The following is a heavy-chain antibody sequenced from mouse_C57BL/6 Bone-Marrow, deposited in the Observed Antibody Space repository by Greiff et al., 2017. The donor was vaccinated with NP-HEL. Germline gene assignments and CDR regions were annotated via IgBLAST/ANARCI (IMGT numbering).Heavy chain of an antibody. CDR3: AREGGSSGRDY. J-gene: IGHJ4*01. V-gene: IGHV3-6*01. D-gene: IGHD3-2*02. CDR1: GYSITSGYY. CDR2: ISYEGSN. Sequence: EVKLMESGPGLVKPSQSLSLTCSVTGYSITSGYYWNWIRQFPGNKLEWMGYISYEGSNNYNPSLKNRISITRDTSKNQFFLKLNSVTTEDTATYYCAREGGSSGRDYWGQGTSVTVSS.